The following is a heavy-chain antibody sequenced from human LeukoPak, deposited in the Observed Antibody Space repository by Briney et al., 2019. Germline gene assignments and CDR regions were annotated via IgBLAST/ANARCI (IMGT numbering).Heavy chain of an antibody. V-gene: IGHV3-21*01. CDR3: ARESTALLGVGATAHFDY. CDR1: GFTFSSYS. J-gene: IGHJ4*02. CDR2: ISSSRSYI. D-gene: IGHD1-26*01. Sequence: GGSLRLSCAASGFTFSSYSMHWVRQAPGKGLVWVSSISSSRSYILYADSVKGRFTISRDDSKNTLFLQMNSLRAEDTAVYYCARESTALLGVGATAHFDYWGQGTLVTVSS.